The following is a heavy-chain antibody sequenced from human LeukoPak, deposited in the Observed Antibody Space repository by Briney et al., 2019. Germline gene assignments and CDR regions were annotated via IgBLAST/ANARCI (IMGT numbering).Heavy chain of an antibody. V-gene: IGHV4-61*05. CDR1: GGSIRSSSYY. J-gene: IGHJ4*02. Sequence: SETLSLTRTVSGGSIRSSSYYWSWLRQPPGKGLEWIGYIYYSGSTNYNPSLKSRVTISVDTSKNQFSLKLSSVTAADTAVYYCARKGGTFGYWGQGTLVTVSS. CDR2: IYYSGST. CDR3: ARKGGTFGY. D-gene: IGHD2-15*01.